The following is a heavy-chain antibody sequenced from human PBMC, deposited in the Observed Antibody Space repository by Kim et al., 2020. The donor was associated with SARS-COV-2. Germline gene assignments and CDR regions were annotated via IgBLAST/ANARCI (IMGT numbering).Heavy chain of an antibody. Sequence: GGSLRLSCAASGFTFSSYGMHWVRQAPGKGLEWVAVISYDGSNKYYADSVKGRFTISRDNSKNTLYLQMNSLRAEDTAVYYCAKDLSSSWEYYFDYWGQGTLVTVSS. D-gene: IGHD6-13*01. CDR2: ISYDGSNK. CDR3: AKDLSSSWEYYFDY. CDR1: GFTFSSYG. J-gene: IGHJ4*02. V-gene: IGHV3-30*18.